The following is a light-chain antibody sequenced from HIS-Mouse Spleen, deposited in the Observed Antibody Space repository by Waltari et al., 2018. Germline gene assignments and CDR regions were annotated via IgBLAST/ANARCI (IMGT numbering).Light chain of an antibody. V-gene: IGLV6-57*02. CDR3: QSYDSSNSWV. CDR1: RCRIASHH. Sequence: NFMLTQPHSVSESPGKTVTISCTGSRCRIASHHVQWYQQRPGSAPTTVIYEDNQRPSGVPDRFSGSIDSSSNSASLTISGLKTEDEADYYCQSYDSSNSWVFGGGTKLTVL. J-gene: IGLJ3*02. CDR2: EDN.